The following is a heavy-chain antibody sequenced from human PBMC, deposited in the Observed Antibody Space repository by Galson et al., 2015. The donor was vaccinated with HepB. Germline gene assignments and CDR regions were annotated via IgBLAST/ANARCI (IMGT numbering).Heavy chain of an antibody. CDR1: GFSLSTSGMC. J-gene: IGHJ2*01. D-gene: IGHD3-22*01. V-gene: IGHV2-70*11. CDR2: IDWDDDK. CDR3: ARMVLDDSSGYYQIRGWYFDL. Sequence: PALVKPTQTLTLTCTFSGFSLSTSGMCVSWIRQPPGKALEWLARIDWDDDKYYSTSLKTRLTISKDTSKNQVVLTMTNMDPVDTATYYCARMVLDDSSGYYQIRGWYFDLWGRGTLVTVSS.